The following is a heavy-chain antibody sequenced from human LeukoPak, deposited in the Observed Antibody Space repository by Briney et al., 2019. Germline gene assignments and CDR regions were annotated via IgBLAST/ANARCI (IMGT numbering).Heavy chain of an antibody. V-gene: IGHV4-59*01. D-gene: IGHD3-9*01. CDR2: IYYTGST. CDR1: GGSIGSYY. Sequence: SETLSLTCTVSGGSIGSYYWSWIRQPPGKGLEWIGYIYYTGSTDYNPSLKSRVTMSVDTSKNQFSLKLSSVTAADTAVYYCARFQRLAFFDYWGQGTLVTVSS. J-gene: IGHJ4*02. CDR3: ARFQRLAFFDY.